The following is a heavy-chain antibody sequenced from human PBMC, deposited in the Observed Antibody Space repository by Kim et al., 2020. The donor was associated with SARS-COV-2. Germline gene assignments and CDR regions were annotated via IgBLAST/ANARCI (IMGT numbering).Heavy chain of an antibody. Sequence: RFTIARDNAKNSLYLQMTSLRAEDTAVYYCAREGGLLWFGELLYKGYYFDYWGQGTLVTVSS. V-gene: IGHV3-11*06. D-gene: IGHD3-10*01. J-gene: IGHJ4*02. CDR3: AREGGLLWFGELLYKGYYFDY.